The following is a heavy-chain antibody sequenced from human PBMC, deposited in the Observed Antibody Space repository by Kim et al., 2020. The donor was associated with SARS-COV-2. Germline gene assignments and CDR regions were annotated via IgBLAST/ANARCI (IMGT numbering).Heavy chain of an antibody. CDR3: AGVSVGAQLDY. CDR2: ST. J-gene: IGHJ4*02. V-gene: IGHV3-53*04. D-gene: IGHD1-26*01. Sequence: STYYADCVKSRFTNSTHNSKNAQYHQMSSLRAEDTAVYYCAGVSVGAQLDYWGQGTLVTVSS.